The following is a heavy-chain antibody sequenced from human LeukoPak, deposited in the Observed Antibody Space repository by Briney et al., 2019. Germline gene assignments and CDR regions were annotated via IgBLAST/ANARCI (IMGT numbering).Heavy chain of an antibody. CDR2: IYYSGST. CDR3: ARTLYDSSGSPFDY. D-gene: IGHD3-22*01. J-gene: IGHJ4*02. Sequence: PSETLSLTCTVSGGSISSYYWSWIRQPPGKGLEWIGYIYYSGSTNYNPSLKSRVTISVDTSKNQFSLKLSSVTAADTAVYYCARTLYDSSGSPFDYWGQGTLVTVSS. V-gene: IGHV4-59*08. CDR1: GGSISSYY.